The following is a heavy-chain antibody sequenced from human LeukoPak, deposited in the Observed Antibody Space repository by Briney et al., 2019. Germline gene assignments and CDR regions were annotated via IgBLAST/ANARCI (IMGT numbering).Heavy chain of an antibody. CDR2: INPSGGST. Sequence: GASVKVSCKASGYTFTSYYMHWVRQAPGQGLEWMGIINPSGGSTSYAQKFQGRVTMTRDMSTSTVYMELSSLRSEDTAVYYCARVKNEYSGYDRAVGAFDIWGQGTMVTVSS. J-gene: IGHJ3*02. V-gene: IGHV1-46*01. CDR3: ARVKNEYSGYDRAVGAFDI. D-gene: IGHD5-12*01. CDR1: GYTFTSYY.